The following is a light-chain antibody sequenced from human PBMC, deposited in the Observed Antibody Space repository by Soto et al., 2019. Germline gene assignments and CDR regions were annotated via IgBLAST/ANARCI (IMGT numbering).Light chain of an antibody. CDR1: QGISSW. Sequence: DIQMTQSPSSVSASVGDRLIITWRATQGISSWLAWYQPKPGKAPKLLISATSRLESGVPSRFSRSDSETDFTLTLSSLLPDESATCFRGQLVSCPLLLGGGTMVAI. J-gene: IGKJ4*01. V-gene: IGKV1D-12*01. CDR2: ATS. CDR3: GQLVSCPLL.